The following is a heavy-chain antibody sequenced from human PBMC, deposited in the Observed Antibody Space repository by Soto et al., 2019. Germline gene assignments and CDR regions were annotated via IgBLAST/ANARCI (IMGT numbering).Heavy chain of an antibody. Sequence: EVQLVESGGGLVKPGGSLRLSCAASGFTFSSYSMNWVRQAPGKGLEWVSSISSSSSYIYYAEAVKGRFTISRDNAKNSLYLQMNSLRAEDTAVDYGARESGRYCGGLDYWGQGTRVTVSS. CDR1: GFTFSSYS. J-gene: IGHJ4*02. CDR3: ARESGRYCGGLDY. CDR2: ISSSSSYI. D-gene: IGHD1-26*01. V-gene: IGHV3-21*01.